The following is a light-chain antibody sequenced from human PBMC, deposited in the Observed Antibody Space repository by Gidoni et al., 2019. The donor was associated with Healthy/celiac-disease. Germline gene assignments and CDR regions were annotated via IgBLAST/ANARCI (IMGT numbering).Light chain of an antibody. V-gene: IGKV1-33*01. CDR3: QQYDNLPYT. CDR2: DAS. Sequence: DIHMTQPPSSLSAAGGDRVTITCQASQDISNYLNWYQQKPGKAPKLLIYDASNLETGVPSRFSGSGSGTDFTFTISSLQPEDIATYYCQQYDNLPYTFGQGTKLEIK. CDR1: QDISNY. J-gene: IGKJ2*01.